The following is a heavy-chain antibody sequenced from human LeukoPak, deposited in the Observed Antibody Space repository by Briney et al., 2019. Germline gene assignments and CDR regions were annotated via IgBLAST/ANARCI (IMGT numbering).Heavy chain of an antibody. D-gene: IGHD1-26*01. V-gene: IGHV1-46*01. CDR2: INPSGGST. CDR1: GYTFTSYY. Sequence: ASVKVSCKASGYTFTSYYMHWVRQAPGQGLEWMGIINPSGGSTSYAQKFQGRVTMTRDTSTSTVYMELSSLRSEDTAVYYCARDNAVEATIKGAYWYFDLWGRGTPVTVSS. CDR3: ARDNAVEATIKGAYWYFDL. J-gene: IGHJ2*01.